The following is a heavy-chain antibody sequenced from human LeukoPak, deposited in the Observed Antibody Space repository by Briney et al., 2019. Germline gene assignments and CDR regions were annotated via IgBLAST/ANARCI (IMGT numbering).Heavy chain of an antibody. V-gene: IGHV1-18*01. CDR3: ARDKVIASAGTPNWFDP. CDR1: GYTFTKFG. J-gene: IGHJ5*02. D-gene: IGHD6-13*01. CDR2: ISAYDGNT. Sequence: ASVKVSCKASGYTFTKFGISWVRQAPGQGLEWVGWISAYDGNTEYAQNFQGRVTMTTGTSTSTAYMDLRSLRSDDTAVYYCARDKVIASAGTPNWFDPWGQGTLVTVSS.